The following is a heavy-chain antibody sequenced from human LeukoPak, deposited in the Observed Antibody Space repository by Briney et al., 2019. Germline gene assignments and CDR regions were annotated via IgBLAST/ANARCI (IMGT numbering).Heavy chain of an antibody. CDR1: GFTFSSYG. CDR3: ARDSYDFWSGKYYFDY. Sequence: GGSLRLSCAASGFTFSSYGMHWVRQAPGKGLEWVAFIRYDGSNKYYADSVKGRFTISRDNSKNTLYLQMNSLRAEDTAVYYCARDSYDFWSGKYYFDYWGQGTLVTVSS. J-gene: IGHJ4*02. CDR2: IRYDGSNK. D-gene: IGHD3-3*01. V-gene: IGHV3-30*02.